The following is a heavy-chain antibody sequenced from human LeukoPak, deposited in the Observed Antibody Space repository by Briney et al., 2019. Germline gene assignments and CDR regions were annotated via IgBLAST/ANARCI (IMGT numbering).Heavy chain of an antibody. CDR1: GGSVTDYY. V-gene: IGHV4-59*02. Sequence: SETLSLTCTVSGGSVTDYYWSWIRQSPGKGLEWIGYIYYTGTSYNPSLKSRVTISADTSKNQFSLKLISVTAADTAVYYCARGGGYSVFWYWGQGTLVTVSS. J-gene: IGHJ4*02. CDR2: IYYTGT. D-gene: IGHD5/OR15-5a*01. CDR3: ARGGGYSVFWY.